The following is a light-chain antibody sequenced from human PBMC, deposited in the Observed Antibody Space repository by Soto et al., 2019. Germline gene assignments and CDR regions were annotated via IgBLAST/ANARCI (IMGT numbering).Light chain of an antibody. J-gene: IGKJ4*01. CDR3: QQRSNWPLT. CDR1: QSVSTY. V-gene: IGKV3-11*01. Sequence: ETVLTQSPATLSVSPGERATLSCRASQSVSTYLAWYQQRPGQAPRLLIYDASKRATGVPARFSGSGSGTDFTLTISSLEPEDFAVYFCQQRSNWPLTFGGGTKVENK. CDR2: DAS.